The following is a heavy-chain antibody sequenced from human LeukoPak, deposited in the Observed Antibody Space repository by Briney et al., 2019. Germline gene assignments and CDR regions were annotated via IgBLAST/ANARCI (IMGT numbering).Heavy chain of an antibody. V-gene: IGHV3-53*01. D-gene: IGHD2-21*02. CDR3: MGTTYCGGDCYSGYYFDY. CDR2: IYSGGST. CDR1: GFTVSSNY. Sequence: GGSLRLSCAASGFTVSSNYMSWVRQAPGKGLEWVSVIYSGGSTYYADSVKGRFTISRDNSKNTLYLQMNSLRAEDTAVYYCMGTTYCGGDCYSGYYFDYWGQGTLVTVSS. J-gene: IGHJ4*02.